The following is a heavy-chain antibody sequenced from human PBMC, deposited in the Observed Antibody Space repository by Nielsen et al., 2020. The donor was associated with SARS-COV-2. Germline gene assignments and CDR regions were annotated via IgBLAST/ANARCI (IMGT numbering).Heavy chain of an antibody. CDR2: IYSGGST. Sequence: GGSLRLSCAASGFTVSSNYMSWVRQAPGKGLEWVSVIYSGGSTYYADSVKGRFTISRDNSKNTLCLQMNSLRAEDTAVYYCTTAVHGGGYYYYGMDVWGQGTTVTVSS. CDR3: TTAVHGGGYYYYGMDV. J-gene: IGHJ6*02. D-gene: IGHD3-10*01. V-gene: IGHV3-53*01. CDR1: GFTVSSNY.